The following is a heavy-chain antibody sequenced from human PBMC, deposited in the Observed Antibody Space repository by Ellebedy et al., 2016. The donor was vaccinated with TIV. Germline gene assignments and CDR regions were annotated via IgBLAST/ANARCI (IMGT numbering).Heavy chain of an antibody. J-gene: IGHJ4*02. D-gene: IGHD5-18*01. CDR2: IVGSGGSR. CDR3: AKDRTPGDGYWVFDN. V-gene: IGHV3-23*01. CDR1: SPTFSRSW. Sequence: PGGSLRLSCVDSSPTFSRSWMHWVRQAPGKGLEWVSGIVGSGGSRYADSVKGRFTISRDNSKRTVDLQMNSLRAEDTAVYFCAKDRTPGDGYWVFDNWGQGTLVSVSS.